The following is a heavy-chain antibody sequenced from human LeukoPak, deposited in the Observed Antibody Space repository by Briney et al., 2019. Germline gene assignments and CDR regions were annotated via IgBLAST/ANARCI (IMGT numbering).Heavy chain of an antibody. V-gene: IGHV4-34*01. CDR1: GGSFSGYY. CDR2: INHSGST. CDR3: ARSRMVRGVKLDY. J-gene: IGHJ4*02. Sequence: PSETLSLTCAVYGGSFSGYYWSWIRQPPGKRLEWIGEINHSGSTNYNPSLKSRVTISVDTSKNQFSLKLSSVTAADTAVYYCARSRMVRGVKLDYWGQGTLVTVSS. D-gene: IGHD3-10*01.